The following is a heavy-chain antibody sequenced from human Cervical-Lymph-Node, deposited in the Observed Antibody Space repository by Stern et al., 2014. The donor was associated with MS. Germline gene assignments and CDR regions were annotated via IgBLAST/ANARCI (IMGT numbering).Heavy chain of an antibody. CDR2: VSGYSGDT. Sequence: QVQLVQSGAEVKKPGASVKVSCKASGYTFTSFGFNWMRQAPGQGLEWMGWVSGYSGDTKYAQMLQGRVTLTTDTSTSTAYMELRSLTSDDTAVYYCARTTYSGTYSLTGGWGQGSLVTVSS. D-gene: IGHD1-26*01. J-gene: IGHJ4*02. CDR1: GYTFTSFG. V-gene: IGHV1-18*01. CDR3: ARTTYSGTYSLTGG.